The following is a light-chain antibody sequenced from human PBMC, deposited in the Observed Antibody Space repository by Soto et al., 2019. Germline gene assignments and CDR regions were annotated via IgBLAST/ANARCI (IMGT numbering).Light chain of an antibody. J-gene: IGKJ2*01. CDR2: DAS. V-gene: IGKV1-5*01. CDR1: QSISSW. CDR3: QQYNSYFYT. Sequence: DIQMTQSPSTLSASVGDRVTITCRASQSISSWLAWYQQKPGKAPKLLIYDASSLESGVPSRFSGSGSGTEFSLPISSLQPDDFATYHCQQYNSYFYTFGQGTKLEIK.